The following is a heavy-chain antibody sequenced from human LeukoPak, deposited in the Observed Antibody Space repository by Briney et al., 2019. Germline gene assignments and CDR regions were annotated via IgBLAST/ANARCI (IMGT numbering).Heavy chain of an antibody. Sequence: GGSLRLSCAASGFTFSSYEMNWVRQAPGKGLEWVSYISSSGSTIYYADSVKGRFTISRDNAKNSLYLQMNSLRAEDTAVYYCARASSGRELLIEYGRLNPADYWGQGTLVTVSS. J-gene: IGHJ4*02. CDR3: ARASSGRELLIEYGRLNPADY. D-gene: IGHD1-26*01. CDR1: GFTFSSYE. V-gene: IGHV3-48*03. CDR2: ISSSGSTI.